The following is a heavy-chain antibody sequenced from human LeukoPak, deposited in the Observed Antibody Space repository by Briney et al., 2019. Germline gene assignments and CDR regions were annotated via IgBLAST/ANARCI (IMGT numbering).Heavy chain of an antibody. J-gene: IGHJ2*01. CDR2: IYYSGST. CDR3: ARQPYDILTGYRYFWYFDL. Sequence: SETLSLTCTVSGGSISSYYWSWIRQPPGKGLEWIGYIYYSGSTNYNPSLKSRVTISVDTSKNQFSLKLSSVTAADTAVYYCARQPYDILTGYRYFWYFDLWGRGTLVTVSS. CDR1: GGSISSYY. V-gene: IGHV4-59*08. D-gene: IGHD3-9*01.